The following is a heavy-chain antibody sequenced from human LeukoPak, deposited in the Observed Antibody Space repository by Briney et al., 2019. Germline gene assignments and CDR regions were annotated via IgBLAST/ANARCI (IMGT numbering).Heavy chain of an antibody. D-gene: IGHD1/OR15-1a*01. J-gene: IGHJ5*02. V-gene: IGHV1-2*02. CDR3: ARARTTPRSFWFDP. CDR2: INPNSGGT. CDR1: GYTITGYY. Sequence: ASVKVSCKASGYTITGYYMHWVRQAPGQGLEWRGWINPNSGGTNYAQKFQGRVTMTRDTSISTAYMELSRLRSDDTAVYYCARARTTPRSFWFDPWGQGTLVTVSS.